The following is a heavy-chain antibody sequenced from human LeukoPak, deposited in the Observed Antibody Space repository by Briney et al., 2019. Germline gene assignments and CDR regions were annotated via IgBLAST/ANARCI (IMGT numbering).Heavy chain of an antibody. Sequence: SETLSLTCTVSGGSINNYYWTWIRQPPGKGLEWIGYIYYSGSTNYNPFLNSRVTISVDTSKKYFSLKLSSVTAADTAVYYCARGLDGYNFIGAFDMWGQGTMVTVSS. CDR3: ARGLDGYNFIGAFDM. J-gene: IGHJ3*02. CDR1: GGSINNYY. D-gene: IGHD5-24*01. CDR2: IYYSGST. V-gene: IGHV4-59*01.